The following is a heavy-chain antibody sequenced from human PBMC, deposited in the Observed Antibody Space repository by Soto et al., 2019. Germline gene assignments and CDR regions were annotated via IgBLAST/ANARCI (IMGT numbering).Heavy chain of an antibody. Sequence: GGSLRLSCAASGFTFSSYSMNWVRQAPGKGLEWVSSISSSSSYIYYADSVKGRFTISRDNAKNSLYLQMNSLRAEDTAVYYCARGSDIVVGPAAMGYNWFDPWGQGTLVTVSS. J-gene: IGHJ5*02. D-gene: IGHD2-2*01. V-gene: IGHV3-21*01. CDR3: ARGSDIVVGPAAMGYNWFDP. CDR1: GFTFSSYS. CDR2: ISSSSSYI.